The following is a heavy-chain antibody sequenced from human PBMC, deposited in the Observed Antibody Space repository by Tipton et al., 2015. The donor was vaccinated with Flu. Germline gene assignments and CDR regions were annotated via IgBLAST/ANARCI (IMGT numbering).Heavy chain of an antibody. Sequence: TLSLTCTVSGVFFSSYYWNWIRQPPGKGLEWIGYFYNNKYTKYNPSLESRVTISVDTSTKQFSLQLRSVTAADTAVYYCARDPSLGMPDYFDSWGQGTLVTASS. V-gene: IGHV4-59*12. CDR2: FYNNKYT. D-gene: IGHD2-2*01. J-gene: IGHJ4*02. CDR3: ARDPSLGMPDYFDS. CDR1: GVFFSSYY.